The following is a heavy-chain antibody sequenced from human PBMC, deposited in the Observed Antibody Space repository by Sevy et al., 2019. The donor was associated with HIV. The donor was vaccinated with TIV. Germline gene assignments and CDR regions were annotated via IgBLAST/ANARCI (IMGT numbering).Heavy chain of an antibody. J-gene: IGHJ3*01. Sequence: GGSLRLSCEASGFTFSSLSMSWVRQAPGKGLEWGSYIGSDGTTKHYAESMRGRFTISRDNAKNSLYLQINSLRAEDTAVYYCAATSGTWDDAFDLWGQGTMVTVSS. D-gene: IGHD2-15*01. V-gene: IGHV3-48*01. CDR3: AATSGTWDDAFDL. CDR2: IGSDGTTK. CDR1: GFTFSSLS.